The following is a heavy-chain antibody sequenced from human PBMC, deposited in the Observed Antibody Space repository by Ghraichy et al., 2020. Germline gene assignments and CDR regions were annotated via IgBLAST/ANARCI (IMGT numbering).Heavy chain of an antibody. CDR2: ISAYNGDT. CDR3: ARDLIERGDIVVVPAATLFDP. J-gene: IGHJ5*02. CDR1: GYTFTSYG. V-gene: IGHV1-18*01. D-gene: IGHD2-2*01. Sequence: ASVKVSCKASGYTFTSYGISWVRQAPGQGLEWMGWISAYNGDTNYAQKLQGRVTMTTDTSTSTAYIELRSLRSDDTAVYYCARDLIERGDIVVVPAATLFDPWGQGTLVTVSS.